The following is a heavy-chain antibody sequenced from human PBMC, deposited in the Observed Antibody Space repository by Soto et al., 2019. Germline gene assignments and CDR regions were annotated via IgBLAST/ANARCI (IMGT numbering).Heavy chain of an antibody. J-gene: IGHJ4*02. CDR2: IYYSGST. Sequence: SETLSLTCTVSGGSISSGGYYWSWIRQHPGKGLEWIGYIYYSGSTYYNPSLKSRVTISVDTSKNQFSLKLSSVTAADTAVYYCASSIHLNHPSFDYWGQGTLVTVSS. CDR3: ASSIHLNHPSFDY. CDR1: GGSISSGGYY. V-gene: IGHV4-31*03. D-gene: IGHD3-3*01.